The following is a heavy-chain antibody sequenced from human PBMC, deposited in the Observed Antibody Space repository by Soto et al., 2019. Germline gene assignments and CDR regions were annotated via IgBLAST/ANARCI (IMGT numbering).Heavy chain of an antibody. CDR2: IYYSGST. J-gene: IGHJ6*02. Sequence: SETLSLTCTFSGCSISSSSYYWGWIRQPPGKGLEWIGSIYYSGSTYYNPSLKSRVTISVDTSKNQFSLKLSSVTAADTAVYYCARREHSSSSYYYYYGMDVWGQGTTVTVSS. D-gene: IGHD6-13*01. CDR1: GCSISSSSYY. V-gene: IGHV4-39*01. CDR3: ARREHSSSSYYYYYGMDV.